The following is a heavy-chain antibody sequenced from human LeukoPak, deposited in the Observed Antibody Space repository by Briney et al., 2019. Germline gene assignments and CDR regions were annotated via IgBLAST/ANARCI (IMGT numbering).Heavy chain of an antibody. J-gene: IGHJ4*02. D-gene: IGHD2-2*01. CDR2: IWSDGSTK. CDR1: GFTFSSYG. V-gene: IGHV3-33*01. CDR3: ARDYCRSISCSDY. Sequence: SGGSLRLSCAASGFTFSSYGMHWVRQAPGKGLEWVAIIWSDGSTKYYADSLKGRFTISRDNSKNTLYLQMNSLRVEDTAVYYRARDYCRSISCSDYWGQGTLVTVSS.